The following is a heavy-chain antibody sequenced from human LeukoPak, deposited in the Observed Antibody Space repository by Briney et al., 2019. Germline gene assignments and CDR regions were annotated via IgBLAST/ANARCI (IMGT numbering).Heavy chain of an antibody. Sequence: SETLSLTCTVSGGSISSHYWSWLRQPPGKGLEWIGYIYYSGSTNYNPSLKSRVTISVDTSKNQFSLKLSSVTAADTAVYYCARDGAVGYFDYWGQGTLVTVSS. CDR1: GGSISSHY. V-gene: IGHV4-59*11. CDR2: IYYSGST. D-gene: IGHD3-3*01. J-gene: IGHJ4*02. CDR3: ARDGAVGYFDY.